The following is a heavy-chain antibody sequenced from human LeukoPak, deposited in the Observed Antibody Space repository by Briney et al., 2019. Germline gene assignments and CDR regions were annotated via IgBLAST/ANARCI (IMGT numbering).Heavy chain of an antibody. Sequence: GGSLRLSCAASGFTFSTYGMNWVRQAPGKGLEWISSISSSSSFIYYADSVRGRFTISRDNAKNSLYLQMNSLRAEDTALYYCARDQGIAARPMDYWGQGTLVTVSS. CDR2: ISSSSSFI. J-gene: IGHJ4*02. V-gene: IGHV3-21*01. CDR1: GFTFSTYG. D-gene: IGHD6-6*01. CDR3: ARDQGIAARPMDY.